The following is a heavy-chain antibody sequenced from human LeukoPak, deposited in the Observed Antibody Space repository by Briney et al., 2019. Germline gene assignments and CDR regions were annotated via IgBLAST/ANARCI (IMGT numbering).Heavy chain of an antibody. Sequence: ASVKVSCKVSGYILTELSMHWVRQAPGKGLEWMGGFDPEDGQTLYAQRFQGRVTMTEDASTGTAYMELRSLTSEDTAVYYCAIGYYGSGRRGYYGMDVWGKGTTVTVSS. CDR1: GYILTELS. V-gene: IGHV1-24*01. J-gene: IGHJ6*04. D-gene: IGHD3-10*01. CDR2: FDPEDGQT. CDR3: AIGYYGSGRRGYYGMDV.